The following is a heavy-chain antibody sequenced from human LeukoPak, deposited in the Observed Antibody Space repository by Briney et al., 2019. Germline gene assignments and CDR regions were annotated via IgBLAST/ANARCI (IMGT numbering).Heavy chain of an antibody. Sequence: ASVRVSCKASGYTFTSYYMHWVRQAPGQGLEWMGWINPNSGGTNYAQKFQGRVTMTRDTSISTAYMELSRLRSDDTAVYYCARERRGYSYGLDAFDIWGQGTMVTVSS. D-gene: IGHD5-18*01. V-gene: IGHV1-2*02. CDR2: INPNSGGT. J-gene: IGHJ3*02. CDR3: ARERRGYSYGLDAFDI. CDR1: GYTFTSYY.